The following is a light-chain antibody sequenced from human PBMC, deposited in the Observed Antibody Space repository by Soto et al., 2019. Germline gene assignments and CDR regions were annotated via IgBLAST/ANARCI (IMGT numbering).Light chain of an antibody. CDR3: QQYYSTPQT. Sequence: DIVMTQSPDSLAVSLGERATINCKSSQSVLYSSNNKNYLAWYQQKPGQPPKLLIDWASARESGVPDRFSGSGSGQDFTLTISSLQAEDVAVYYCQQYYSTPQTFGQGTKLEIK. CDR1: QSVLYSSNNKNY. CDR2: WAS. V-gene: IGKV4-1*01. J-gene: IGKJ2*01.